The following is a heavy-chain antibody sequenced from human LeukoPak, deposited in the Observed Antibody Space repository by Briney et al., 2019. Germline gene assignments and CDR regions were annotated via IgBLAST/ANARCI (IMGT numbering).Heavy chain of an antibody. CDR3: ARSGYSSSWYPRY. CDR2: INHSGST. D-gene: IGHD6-13*01. CDR1: GGSFSGYY. Sequence: SETLSLTCAVYGGSFSGYYWSWIRQPPGKRLEWIGEINHSGSTNYNPSLKSRVTISVDTSKNQFSLKLSSVTAADTAVYYCARSGYSSSWYPRYWGQGTLVTVSS. V-gene: IGHV4-34*01. J-gene: IGHJ4*02.